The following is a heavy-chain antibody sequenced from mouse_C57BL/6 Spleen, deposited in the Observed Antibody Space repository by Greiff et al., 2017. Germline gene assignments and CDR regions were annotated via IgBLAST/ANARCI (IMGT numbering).Heavy chain of an antibody. D-gene: IGHD2-2*01. V-gene: IGHV5-9-1*02. J-gene: IGHJ2*01. CDR3: TRDQGMVTTSYFDY. CDR2: ISSGGDYI. Sequence: EVQLVESGEGLVKPGGSLKLSCAASGFTFSSYAMSWVRQTPEKRLEWVAYISSGGDYIYYADTVKGRFTISRDNARNTLYLQMSSLKSEDTAMYYCTRDQGMVTTSYFDYWGQGTTLTVSS. CDR1: GFTFSSYA.